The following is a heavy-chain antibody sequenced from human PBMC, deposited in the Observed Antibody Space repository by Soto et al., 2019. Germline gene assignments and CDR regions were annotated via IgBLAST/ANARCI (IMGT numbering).Heavy chain of an antibody. J-gene: IGHJ6*02. CDR3: ARALNYYGSGSSYYYGMDV. V-gene: IGHV1-69*05. D-gene: IGHD3-10*01. Sequence: VASVKVSCKASGGTFSSYAISWVRQAPGQGLEWMGGIIPIFGTANYAQKFQGRVTITTDESTSTAYMELSSLRSEDTAVYYCARALNYYGSGSSYYYGMDVWGQGTTVTVSS. CDR1: GGTFSSYA. CDR2: IIPIFGTA.